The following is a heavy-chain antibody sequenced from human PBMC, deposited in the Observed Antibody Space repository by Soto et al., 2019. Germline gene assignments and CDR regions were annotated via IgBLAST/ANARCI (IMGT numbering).Heavy chain of an antibody. CDR1: GYSFTSYW. Sequence: EVQLVQSGAEVTKPGESLKISCKGSGYSFTSYWIAWVRQMPGKGLEWMGVIYPRDSDTRYSPSFQGQVTISADKSISAAYLQWSSLKASDPAMYYGARRTLAVAEDDYWGQGTLVTVSS. J-gene: IGHJ4*02. CDR2: IYPRDSDT. D-gene: IGHD6-19*01. V-gene: IGHV5-51*01. CDR3: ARRTLAVAEDDY.